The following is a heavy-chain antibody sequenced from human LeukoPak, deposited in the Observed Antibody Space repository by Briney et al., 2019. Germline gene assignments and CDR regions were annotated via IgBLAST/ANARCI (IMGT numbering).Heavy chain of an antibody. CDR3: ARFYYSSAWFDP. V-gene: IGHV4-59*01. CDR2: IYYSGST. Sequence: SETLSLTCTVSGGSISSYYWSWIRQPPGKGLEWIGYIYYSGSTNYNPSLKSRVTISVDTSKNQFSLKLSSVTAADTAVYYCARFYYSSAWFDPWGQGTLVTVSS. D-gene: IGHD3-22*01. J-gene: IGHJ5*02. CDR1: GGSISSYY.